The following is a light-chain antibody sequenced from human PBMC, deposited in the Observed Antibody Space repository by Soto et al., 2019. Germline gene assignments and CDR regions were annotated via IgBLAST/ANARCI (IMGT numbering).Light chain of an antibody. J-gene: IGLJ1*01. CDR3: SSYAGSSNV. V-gene: IGLV2-8*01. CDR1: SSDIGAYDY. Sequence: QSVRTQPVSLSGSPGQSITISCTITSSDIGAYDYVSWFQQHPGKAPKLMISEVNKRPSGVPDRFSGSNSGNTAALTVSGLQAEDEADYYCSSYAGSSNVFGTGTKVTVL. CDR2: EVN.